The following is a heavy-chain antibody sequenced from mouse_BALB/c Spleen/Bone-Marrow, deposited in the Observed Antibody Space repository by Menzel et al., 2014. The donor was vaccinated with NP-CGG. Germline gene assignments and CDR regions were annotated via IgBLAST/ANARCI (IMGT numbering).Heavy chain of an antibody. CDR1: GYTFSSYW. CDR3: AGRGHGFAWFAY. V-gene: IGHV1-9*01. Sequence: LVESGTELMKPGASVKISCKATGYTFSSYWIEWVNQRPGHGLEWIGEILPGSGSTNYNEKFKGKATFTADTSSNTAYMQLSSLTSEDSAVYYCAGRGHGFAWFAYWGQGTLVTVSA. CDR2: ILPGSGST. D-gene: IGHD1-2*01. J-gene: IGHJ3*01.